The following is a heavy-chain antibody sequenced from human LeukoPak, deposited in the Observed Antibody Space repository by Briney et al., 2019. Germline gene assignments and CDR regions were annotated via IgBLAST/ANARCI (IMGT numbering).Heavy chain of an antibody. Sequence: SETLSLTCTVSGGSISSSSYYWGWIRQPPGKGLEWIGSIYYSGSTYYNPSLKSRVTISVDTSKNQFSLKLSSVTAADTAVYYCVCETVVPAAGGDAFDIWGQGTMVTVSS. CDR3: VCETVVPAAGGDAFDI. V-gene: IGHV4-39*07. CDR2: IYYSGST. D-gene: IGHD2-2*01. CDR1: GGSISSSSYY. J-gene: IGHJ3*02.